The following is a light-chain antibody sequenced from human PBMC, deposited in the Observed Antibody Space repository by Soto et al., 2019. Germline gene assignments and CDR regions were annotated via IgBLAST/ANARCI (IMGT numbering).Light chain of an antibody. V-gene: IGKV1-27*01. CDR1: QGISNY. J-gene: IGKJ1*01. Sequence: DITLTQSPSSLSASLGERARIXYRASQGISNYLAWYQQKPGKVPKLLIYAASTLQSGVPSRFSGSGSGTDFTLTISRLQPEDFATYYCLQLYNFSWTFGQGTKVDIK. CDR2: AAS. CDR3: LQLYNFSWT.